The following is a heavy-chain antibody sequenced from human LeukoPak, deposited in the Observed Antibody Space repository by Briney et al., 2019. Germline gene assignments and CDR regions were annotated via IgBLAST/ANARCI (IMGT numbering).Heavy chain of an antibody. D-gene: IGHD2-2*01. CDR3: ARDQDIVVVPAADVWFDP. V-gene: IGHV3-33*01. CDR1: GFTFSSYG. CDR2: IWYDGSNK. Sequence: PGGSLRLSCAASGFTFSSYGMHWVRQAPGKGLEWVAVIWYDGSNKYYADSVKGRFTISRDNSKNTLYLQMNSLRAEDTAVYYCARDQDIVVVPAADVWFDPWGQGTLVTV. J-gene: IGHJ5*02.